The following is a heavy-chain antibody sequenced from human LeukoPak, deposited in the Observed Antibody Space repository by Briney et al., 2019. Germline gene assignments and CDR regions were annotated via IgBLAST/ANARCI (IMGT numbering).Heavy chain of an antibody. CDR1: GGTFSSYA. CDR2: IIPIFGIA. D-gene: IGHD3-22*01. V-gene: IGHV1-69*04. Sequence: ASVKVSCKASGGTFSSYAISWVRQAPGQGLEWMGRIIPIFGIANYAQKFQGRVTITADKSTNTAYMELSSLRSEDTAVYYCARSVDYYDSSGYLYFDYWGQGTLVTVSS. CDR3: ARSVDYYDSSGYLYFDY. J-gene: IGHJ4*02.